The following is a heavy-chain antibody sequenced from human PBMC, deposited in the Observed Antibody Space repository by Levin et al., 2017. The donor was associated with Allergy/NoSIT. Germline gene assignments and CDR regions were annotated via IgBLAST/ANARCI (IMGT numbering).Heavy chain of an antibody. V-gene: IGHV3-33*01. CDR3: AGSIVVAGTIDY. CDR1: GFTFSSHG. CDR2: IWYDGSNK. D-gene: IGHD6-19*01. Sequence: GGSLRLSCAASGFTFSSHGMHWVRQAPGKGLEWVAVIWYDGSNKYYADSVKGRFTISRDNLKNTLYLQMNSLRAEDTAVYYCAGSIVVAGTIDYWGQGTLVTVSS. J-gene: IGHJ4*02.